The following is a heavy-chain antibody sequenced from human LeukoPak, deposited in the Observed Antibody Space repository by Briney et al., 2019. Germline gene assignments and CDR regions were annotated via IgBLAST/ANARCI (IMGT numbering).Heavy chain of an antibody. D-gene: IGHD4-17*01. CDR1: GGSISSYY. V-gene: IGHV4-59*01. Sequence: SEALSLTCTVSGGSISSYYWSWIRQPPGKGLEWIGYIYYSGSTNYSPSLKSRVTISVDTSKNQFSLKLSSVTAADTAVYYCARGSADGDYFDYWGQGTLVTVSS. J-gene: IGHJ4*02. CDR2: IYYSGST. CDR3: ARGSADGDYFDY.